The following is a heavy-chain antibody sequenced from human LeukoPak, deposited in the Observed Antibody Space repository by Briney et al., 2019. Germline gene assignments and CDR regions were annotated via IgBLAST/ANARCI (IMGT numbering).Heavy chain of an antibody. Sequence: ASVKVSCKASGYTFTSYGISWVRQPPGQGLEWMGWISAYNGNTNYAQKLQGRVTMTTDTSTSTAYMELRSLRSDDTAVYYCASSNYDRLYYYYGMDVWGQGTTVTVSS. CDR1: GYTFTSYG. CDR2: ISAYNGNT. J-gene: IGHJ6*02. D-gene: IGHD3-22*01. V-gene: IGHV1-18*01. CDR3: ASSNYDRLYYYYGMDV.